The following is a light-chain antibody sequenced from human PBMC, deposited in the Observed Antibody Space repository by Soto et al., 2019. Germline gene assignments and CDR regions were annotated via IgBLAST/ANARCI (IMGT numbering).Light chain of an antibody. J-gene: IGKJ5*01. CDR2: GAS. Sequence: EIVMTQSPATLSLSPGERGTLSCRASESVDSSLAWYQQKPGQAPRLLIYGASTRATGVPARFSGSGSGTEFTLTISSLQSEDFAVYYCQQYKNWPPITFGQGTRLEI. CDR3: QQYKNWPPIT. V-gene: IGKV3-15*01. CDR1: ESVDSS.